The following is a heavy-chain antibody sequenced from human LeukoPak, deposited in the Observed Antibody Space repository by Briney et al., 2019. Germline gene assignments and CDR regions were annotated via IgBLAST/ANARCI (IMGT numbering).Heavy chain of an antibody. CDR3: AKDRLGARNYFDY. J-gene: IGHJ4*02. D-gene: IGHD1-26*01. CDR1: GFIFRSYA. V-gene: IGHV3-23*01. CDR2: ISGSGSSI. Sequence: GGSLRLSCAASGFIFRSYAMSWVRQAPGMGLESVSAISGSGSSIYYADSVKGRFTISRDNSKNALYLQMNSLRAEDTAVYYCAKDRLGARNYFDYWGQGTLVTVSS.